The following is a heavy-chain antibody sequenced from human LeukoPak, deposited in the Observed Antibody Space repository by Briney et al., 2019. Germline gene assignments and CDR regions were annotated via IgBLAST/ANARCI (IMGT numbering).Heavy chain of an antibody. CDR1: GFAFSTYG. V-gene: IGHV3-21*01. CDR3: APHADSSGYD. CDR2: ISSSSSYI. D-gene: IGHD3-22*01. Sequence: GGSLRLSCAVSGFAFSTYGMHWVRQAPGKGLEWVSSISSSSSYIYYADSVKGRFTISRDNAKNSLYLQMNSLRAEDTAVYYCAPHADSSGYDWGQGTLVTVSS. J-gene: IGHJ4*02.